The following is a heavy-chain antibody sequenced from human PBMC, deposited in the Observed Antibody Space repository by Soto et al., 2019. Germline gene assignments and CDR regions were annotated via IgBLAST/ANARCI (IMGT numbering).Heavy chain of an antibody. CDR1: GGSISSSSYY. J-gene: IGHJ6*02. D-gene: IGHD4-4*01. CDR2: IYYSGST. CDR3: AVTTDNYYYYGTDV. Sequence: SETLSLTCTVSGGSISSSSYYWGWIRQPPGKGLEWIGSIYYSGSTYYNPSLKSRVTISVDTSKNQFSLKLSSVTAADTAVYYCAVTTDNYYYYGTDVWGLGTTVSVSS. V-gene: IGHV4-39*01.